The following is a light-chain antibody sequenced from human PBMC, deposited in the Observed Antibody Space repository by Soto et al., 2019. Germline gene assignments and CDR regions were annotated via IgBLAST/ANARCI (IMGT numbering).Light chain of an antibody. J-gene: IGKJ1*01. CDR2: GAS. Sequence: EVVLTQSSGTLSSSPGERATLSCRASQSVNSNYLAWYQQKRCQAPRLLVVGASIRATDLTDRFRGGGSGTAFTLTISRLEAEDSAVYYCQQYGSSPGTFGQGTKVDIK. V-gene: IGKV3-20*01. CDR3: QQYGSSPGT. CDR1: QSVNSNY.